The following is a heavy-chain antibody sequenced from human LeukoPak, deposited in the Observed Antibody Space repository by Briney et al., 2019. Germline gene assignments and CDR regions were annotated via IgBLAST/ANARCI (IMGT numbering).Heavy chain of an antibody. CDR1: GDRVSSNSAA. V-gene: IGHV6-1*01. CDR2: TYYRSKWYN. Sequence: SQTLSLTSAISGDRVSSNSAAWNWLRQSPSRGLEWLGRTYYRSKWYNDYAVSVKSRITINPDTSKNQFSLQLNSVTPEDTAVYYCARGFSGWYELGNAFDIWGQGTMVTVSS. J-gene: IGHJ3*02. CDR3: ARGFSGWYELGNAFDI. D-gene: IGHD6-19*01.